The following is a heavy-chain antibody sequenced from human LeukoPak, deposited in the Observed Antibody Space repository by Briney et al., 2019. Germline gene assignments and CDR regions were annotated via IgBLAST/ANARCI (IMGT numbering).Heavy chain of an antibody. V-gene: IGHV3-66*01. D-gene: IGHD6-13*01. CDR3: ARTLPSYSQPGNWFDP. J-gene: IGHJ5*02. CDR2: IYSGGST. Sequence: PGGSLRLSCAASGFTVSSNYMSWVRQAPGKGLEWVSVIYSGGSTYYADSVKGRFTISRDNSKNTLYLQMNSLRAEDTAVYYCARTLPSYSQPGNWFDPWGQGTLVTVSS. CDR1: GFTVSSNY.